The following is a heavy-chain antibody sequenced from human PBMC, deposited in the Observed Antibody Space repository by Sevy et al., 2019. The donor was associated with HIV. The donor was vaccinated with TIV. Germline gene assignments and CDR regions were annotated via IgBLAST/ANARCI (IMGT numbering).Heavy chain of an antibody. V-gene: IGHV3-74*01. Sequence: GGSLRLSCAASGFTFSSYWMHWVRQAPGKGLVWVSRINSDGSSTSYADSVKGRFTISRDNAKNTLYLQMNSLRAEDTAVYYCANTVTITDDFDIWGQGTMVTVSS. CDR1: GFTFSSYW. D-gene: IGHD4-17*01. CDR2: INSDGSST. CDR3: ANTVTITDDFDI. J-gene: IGHJ3*02.